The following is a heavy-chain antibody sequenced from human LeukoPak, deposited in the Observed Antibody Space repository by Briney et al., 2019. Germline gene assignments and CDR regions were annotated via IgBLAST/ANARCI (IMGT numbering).Heavy chain of an antibody. CDR1: GGTFSSYA. CDR3: ARDRRGYSGYDYGYYYYYMDV. D-gene: IGHD5-12*01. J-gene: IGHJ6*03. V-gene: IGHV1-69*05. Sequence: SVKVSCKASGGTFSSYAISWVRQAPGQGLEWMGGIIPIFGTANYAQKFQGRVTITTDESTSTAYMELSSLRSEDTAVYYCARDRRGYSGYDYGYYYYYMDVWGKGTTVTVSS. CDR2: IIPIFGTA.